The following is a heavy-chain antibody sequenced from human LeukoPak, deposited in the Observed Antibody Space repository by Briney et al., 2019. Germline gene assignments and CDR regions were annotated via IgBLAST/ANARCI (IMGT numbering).Heavy chain of an antibody. V-gene: IGHV4-4*07. J-gene: IGHJ2*01. Sequence: PSETLSLTCTVSGYSISSGYYWSCLRQPAGKGLEWIGRISTSGSTNYNPSLNSRVTMSVDTSKNQFSLKLTSVTAADTALYYCARGIWEMATIPYWYFDIWGRGTLVTVSS. CDR1: GYSISSGYY. CDR2: ISTSGST. D-gene: IGHD5-24*01. CDR3: ARGIWEMATIPYWYFDI.